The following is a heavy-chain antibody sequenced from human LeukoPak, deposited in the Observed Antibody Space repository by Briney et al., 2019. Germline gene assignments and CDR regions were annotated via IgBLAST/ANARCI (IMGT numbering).Heavy chain of an antibody. D-gene: IGHD3-3*01. CDR2: IRGSGDT. Sequence: GGSLRLSCAASGSPFRNNVMTWVRQAPGRGLDWLAAIRGSGDTYYADSVKGRFTISRDNSKNMLYLQMNSLRAEDTAVYYCAKTFPYRTTWYGFCDYWGQGALVTVSS. J-gene: IGHJ4*02. V-gene: IGHV3-23*01. CDR3: AKTFPYRTTWYGFCDY. CDR1: GSPFRNNV.